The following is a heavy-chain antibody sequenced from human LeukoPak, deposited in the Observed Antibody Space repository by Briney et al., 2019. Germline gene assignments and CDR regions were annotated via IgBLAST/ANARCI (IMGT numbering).Heavy chain of an antibody. Sequence: SETLSLTCTVSGGSISSSSYYWGWIRQPPGKGLEWIGSIYFSGSTYYNPSLKSRITIAVDTSKNHLSLKLTSVTAADTAVYYCARFTFYYASSGYVLDHWGQGTLVTVSS. D-gene: IGHD3-22*01. CDR2: IYFSGST. CDR3: ARFTFYYASSGYVLDH. J-gene: IGHJ4*02. CDR1: GGSISSSSYY. V-gene: IGHV4-39*02.